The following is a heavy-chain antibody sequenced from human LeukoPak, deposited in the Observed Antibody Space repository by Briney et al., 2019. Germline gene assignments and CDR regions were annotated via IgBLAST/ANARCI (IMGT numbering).Heavy chain of an antibody. V-gene: IGHV3-23*01. J-gene: IGHJ5*02. Sequence: PGGSLRLSCAASGFTFSSYAMSWVRQAPGKGLEWVSAISGSGGSTYYADSVKGRFTISRVNSKNTLYLQMNSLRAEDTAVYYCAKGLGGGNWFDPWGQGTLVTVSS. CDR2: ISGSGGST. CDR1: GFTFSSYA. D-gene: IGHD3-16*01. CDR3: AKGLGGGNWFDP.